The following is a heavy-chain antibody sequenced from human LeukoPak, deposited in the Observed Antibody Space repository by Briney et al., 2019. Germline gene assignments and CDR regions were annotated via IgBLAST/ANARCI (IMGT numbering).Heavy chain of an antibody. CDR1: GFTFSSYA. CDR3: AKDLIGHGAGFDY. D-gene: IGHD1-1*01. J-gene: IGHJ4*02. CDR2: ISGSGGST. Sequence: GGSLRLSCAASGFTFSSYAMSWLRQAPGKGLEWVSAISGSGGSTYYADSVKGRFTISRDNSKNTLYLQMNSLRAEDTAVYYCAKDLIGHGAGFDYWGQGTLVTVSS. V-gene: IGHV3-23*01.